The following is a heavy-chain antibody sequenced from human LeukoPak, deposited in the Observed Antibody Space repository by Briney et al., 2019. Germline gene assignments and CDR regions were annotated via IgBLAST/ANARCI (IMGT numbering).Heavy chain of an antibody. Sequence: PGGSLRLSCAASGFTFSSYGMHWVRQAPGRGLEWVAFIRYDGSNKYYADSVKGRFTISRDNSKNTLYLQMNSLRAEDTAVYYCAKDYGVEVSYWGQGTLVTVSS. V-gene: IGHV3-30*02. CDR2: IRYDGSNK. CDR3: AKDYGVEVSY. CDR1: GFTFSSYG. D-gene: IGHD4-17*01. J-gene: IGHJ4*02.